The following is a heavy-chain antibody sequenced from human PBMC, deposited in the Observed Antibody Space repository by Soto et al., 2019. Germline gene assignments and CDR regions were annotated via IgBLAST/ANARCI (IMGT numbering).Heavy chain of an antibody. CDR1: GGSISSSNW. CDR2: IYHSGST. V-gene: IGHV4-4*02. Sequence: SETLSLTCAVSGGSISSSNWGSWVRQPPGKGLEWIGEIYHSGSTNYNPSLKSRVTISVDKSKNQFSLKLSSVTAADTAVYYCARTSPRLYDFWSGYYLDYWGQGTLVTVSS. J-gene: IGHJ4*02. D-gene: IGHD3-3*01. CDR3: ARTSPRLYDFWSGYYLDY.